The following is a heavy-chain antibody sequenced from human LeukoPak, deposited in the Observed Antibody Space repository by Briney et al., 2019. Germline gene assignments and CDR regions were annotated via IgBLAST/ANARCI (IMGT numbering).Heavy chain of an antibody. J-gene: IGHJ6*02. V-gene: IGHV4-39*07. D-gene: IGHD1-1*01. CDR1: GGSISSSSYY. CDR3: ARADTTGTTYYYYGMDV. CDR2: IYYSGST. Sequence: SETLSLTCTVSGGSISSSSYYWGWIRQPPGKGLEWIGSIYYSGSTYYNPSLKSRVTISVDTSKNQFSLKLSSVTAADTAVYYCARADTTGTTYYYYGMDVWGQGTTVTVSS.